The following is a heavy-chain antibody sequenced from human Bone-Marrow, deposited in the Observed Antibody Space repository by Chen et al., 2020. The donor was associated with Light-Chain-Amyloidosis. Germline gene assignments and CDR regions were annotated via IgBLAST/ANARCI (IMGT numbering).Heavy chain of an antibody. CDR1: GGPFSGYY. CDR2: INPRGST. J-gene: IGHJ4*02. V-gene: IGHV4-34*01. CDR3: ATGPSRYGGSS. D-gene: IGHD1-26*01. Sequence: QVQLQQWGAGLLKPSETLSPTCAVYGGPFSGYYWNWIRQPPGKGLEWIGEINPRGSTNYNPSLKSRVTISVDTSKNQFSLKLTSVTAADTAVYYCATGPSRYGGSSWGQGTLVTVSS.